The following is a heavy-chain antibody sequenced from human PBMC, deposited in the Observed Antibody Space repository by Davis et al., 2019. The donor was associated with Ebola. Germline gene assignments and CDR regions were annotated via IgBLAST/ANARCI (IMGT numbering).Heavy chain of an antibody. Sequence: GESLKISCAASGFTFSSYWMHWVRQAPGNGLVWVSRINSDGSSTSYADSVKGRFTISRDNAKNTLYLQMNSLRAEDTAVYYCARWRGSPPLYYYYGMDVWGQGTTVTVSS. D-gene: IGHD3-10*01. J-gene: IGHJ6*02. V-gene: IGHV3-74*01. CDR2: INSDGSST. CDR3: ARWRGSPPLYYYYGMDV. CDR1: GFTFSSYW.